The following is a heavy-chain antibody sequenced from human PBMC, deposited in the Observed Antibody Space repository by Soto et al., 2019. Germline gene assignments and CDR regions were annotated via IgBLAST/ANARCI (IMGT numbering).Heavy chain of an antibody. CDR1: AGTFSSYA. CDR3: TTGGGSFDY. Sequence: SVKVSCKTSAGTFSSYAISWVRQAPGQGLEWMGGIIPIFGTANYAQKFQGRVTLTKDTSTTTAYMELSSLRSEDTAVYYCTTGGGSFDYWGQGTLVTVSS. D-gene: IGHD1-1*01. J-gene: IGHJ4*02. V-gene: IGHV1-69*05. CDR2: IIPIFGTA.